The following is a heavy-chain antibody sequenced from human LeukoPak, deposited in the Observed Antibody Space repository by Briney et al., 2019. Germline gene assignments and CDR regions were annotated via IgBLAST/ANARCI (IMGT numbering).Heavy chain of an antibody. CDR2: ISWNSGSI. Sequence: PGGSLRLSCAASGFTFDDYAMHGVRQAPGKGLEWVSGISWNSGSIGYADSVKGRFTISRDNAKNSLYLQMNSLRAEDTALYYCAKDSYYDILTGYYTLWGQGTLVTVSS. J-gene: IGHJ4*02. D-gene: IGHD3-9*01. CDR3: AKDSYYDILTGYYTL. CDR1: GFTFDDYA. V-gene: IGHV3-9*01.